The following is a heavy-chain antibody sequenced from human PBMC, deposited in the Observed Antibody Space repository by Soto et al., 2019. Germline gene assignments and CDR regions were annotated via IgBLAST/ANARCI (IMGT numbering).Heavy chain of an antibody. V-gene: IGHV3-9*01. D-gene: IGHD1-1*01. CDR3: AKDAGVEYYYGMDV. J-gene: IGHJ6*02. Sequence: PGGSLRLSCAASGFTFDDYAMHWVRQAPGKGLEWVSGISWNSGSIGYADSVKGRFTISRDNAKNSLYLQMNSLRAEDTALYYCAKDAGVEYYYGMDVWGQGTTVTVSS. CDR1: GFTFDDYA. CDR2: ISWNSGSI.